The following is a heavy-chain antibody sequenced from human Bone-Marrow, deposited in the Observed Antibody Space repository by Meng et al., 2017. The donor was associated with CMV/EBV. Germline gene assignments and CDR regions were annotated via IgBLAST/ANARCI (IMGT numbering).Heavy chain of an antibody. Sequence: GESLKLSCTVSGFSFNNYWMSWVRQAPGKGLEWVADIEGDGNTKYYADSVKGRFPISRDNSKNTLYLQMNSLRAEDTAVYYCARVYSNYVGMDVWGQGTTVTVSS. V-gene: IGHV3-7*01. J-gene: IGHJ6*02. CDR1: GFSFNNYW. D-gene: IGHD4-11*01. CDR2: IEGDGNTK. CDR3: ARVYSNYVGMDV.